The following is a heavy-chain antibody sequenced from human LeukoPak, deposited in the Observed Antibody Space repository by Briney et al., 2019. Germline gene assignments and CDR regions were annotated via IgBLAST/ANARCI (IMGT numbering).Heavy chain of an antibody. CDR1: GFTFRSYW. J-gene: IGHJ6*03. Sequence: GGSLRLSCAASGFTFRSYWMTWVRQAPGKGLEWVANIKEDGTEKYYVDSVKGRFTISRDNAKNSRYLQMNSLRAEDTAVYYCARAIEAIDYYYYYYMDVWGKGTTVTISS. V-gene: IGHV3-7*01. CDR3: ARAIEAIDYYYYYYMDV. CDR2: IKEDGTEK.